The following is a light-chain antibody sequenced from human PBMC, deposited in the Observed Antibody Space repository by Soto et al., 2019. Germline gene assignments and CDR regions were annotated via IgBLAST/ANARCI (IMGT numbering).Light chain of an antibody. J-gene: IGKJ1*01. CDR3: QQYNTYSRT. V-gene: IGKV1-5*03. CDR2: KAS. Sequence: DIQMTQSPSILSASVGDRVTITGRASQSISTYLAWYQQKPGKAPKLLIYKASSLESGVPSRFSGSGSGAEFTLTISSLQPDDFATYYCQQYNTYSRTFGQGTKVDIK. CDR1: QSISTY.